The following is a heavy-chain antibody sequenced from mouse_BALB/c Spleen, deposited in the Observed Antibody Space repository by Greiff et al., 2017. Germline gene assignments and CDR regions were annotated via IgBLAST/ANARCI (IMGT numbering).Heavy chain of an antibody. CDR3: ARKGLYFDY. V-gene: IGHV1S56*01. CDR1: GYTFTSYY. CDR2: IYPGNVNT. Sequence: VQLQESGPELVKPGASVRISCKASGYTFTSYYIHWVKQRPGQGLEWIGWIYPGNVNTKYNEKFKGKATLTADKSSSTAYMQLSSLTSEDSAVYFCARKGLYFDYWGQGTTLTVSS. J-gene: IGHJ2*01.